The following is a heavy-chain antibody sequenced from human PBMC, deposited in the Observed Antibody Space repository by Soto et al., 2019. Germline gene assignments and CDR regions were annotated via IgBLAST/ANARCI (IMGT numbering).Heavy chain of an antibody. D-gene: IGHD2-2*01. Sequence: SETLSLTCAVSGNSISSGYYWGWIRQLPGKGLEWIGSIYHSGTTYYNPSLKSRVTISVDTSKNQFSLKLHSVTAADTAVYYCARDTSTYYWFDPWGQGTLVTVSS. V-gene: IGHV4-38-2*02. CDR3: ARDTSTYYWFDP. CDR1: GNSISSGYY. J-gene: IGHJ5*02. CDR2: IYHSGTT.